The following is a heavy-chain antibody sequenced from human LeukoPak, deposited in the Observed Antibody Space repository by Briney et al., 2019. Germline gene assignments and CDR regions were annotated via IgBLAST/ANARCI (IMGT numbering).Heavy chain of an antibody. V-gene: IGHV4-34*01. CDR3: ARDLSGGNWFDP. CDR2: INHSGST. D-gene: IGHD2-15*01. Sequence: SETLSLTCAVYGVSFSGYYWSWVRQPPGKGLEWIGEINHSGSTNYNPSLKSRVTISVDTSKNQFSLKLSSVTAADTAVYYCARDLSGGNWFDPWGQGTLVTVSS. J-gene: IGHJ5*02. CDR1: GVSFSGYY.